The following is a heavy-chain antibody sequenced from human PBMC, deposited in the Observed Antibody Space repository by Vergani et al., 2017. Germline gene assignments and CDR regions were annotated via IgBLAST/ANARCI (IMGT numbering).Heavy chain of an antibody. Sequence: QVQLQESGPGLVKPSQTLSLTCTVSDGSISNGSYYWSWIRQPAGKGLEWIGRIYASGSTNYNPSLKSRVTMSVDTSKNQFSLKLRSVTATDTAVYYCARDGGPMIRCLDYWGQGTLVTVS. CDR2: IYASGST. D-gene: IGHD3-10*01. CDR3: ARDGGPMIRCLDY. CDR1: DGSISNGSYY. V-gene: IGHV4-61*02. J-gene: IGHJ4*02.